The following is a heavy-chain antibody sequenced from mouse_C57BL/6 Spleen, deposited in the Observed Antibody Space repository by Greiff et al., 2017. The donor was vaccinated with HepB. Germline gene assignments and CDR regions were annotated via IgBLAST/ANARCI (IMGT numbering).Heavy chain of an antibody. Sequence: VKLVESGPGLVAPSQSLSITCTVSGFSLTSYGVHWVRQPPGKGLEWLVVIWSDGSTTYNSALKSRLSISKDNSKSQVFLKMNSLQTDDTAMYYCARHGGYGSSPYAMDYWGQGTSVTVSS. CDR1: GFSLTSYG. J-gene: IGHJ4*01. CDR2: IWSDGST. CDR3: ARHGGYGSSPYAMDY. V-gene: IGHV2-6-1*01. D-gene: IGHD1-1*01.